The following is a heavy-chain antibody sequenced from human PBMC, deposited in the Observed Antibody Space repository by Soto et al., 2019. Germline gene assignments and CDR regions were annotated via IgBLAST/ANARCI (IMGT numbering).Heavy chain of an antibody. CDR1: GGSVSSGSYY. Sequence: SETLSLTCTVSGGSVSSGSYYWSWIRQPPGKGLEWIGYIYYSGSTNYNPSLKSRVTISVDTSKNQFSLKLSSVTAADTAVYYCARELSSGWYEGYGMDVWGQGTTVTVSS. CDR3: ARELSSGWYEGYGMDV. D-gene: IGHD6-19*01. V-gene: IGHV4-61*01. CDR2: IYYSGST. J-gene: IGHJ6*02.